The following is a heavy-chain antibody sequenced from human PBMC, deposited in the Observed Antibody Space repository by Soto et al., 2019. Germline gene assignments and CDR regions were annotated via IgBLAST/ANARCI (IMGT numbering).Heavy chain of an antibody. V-gene: IGHV4-34*01. Sequence: SETLSLTCAFSGGSFSAYYWAWIRQPPGKGLEWIGEINDIGATNYNPSLKSRVAISVDTSTNQVSLKLKSVTAADTAVYFCARGVWVVRRGYSPYFDHWGQGTQVTVSS. CDR2: INDIGAT. CDR3: ARGVWVVRRGYSPYFDH. D-gene: IGHD5-18*01. CDR1: GGSFSAYY. J-gene: IGHJ4*02.